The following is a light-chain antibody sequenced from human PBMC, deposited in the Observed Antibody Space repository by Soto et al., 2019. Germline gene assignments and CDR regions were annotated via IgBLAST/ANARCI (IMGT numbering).Light chain of an antibody. CDR2: AAS. Sequence: DIQMTQSPSSLSASVGDRVTITCRASQGIYNYLAWYQQKPGKAPKLLIYAASTLEAGVPSRFSGSGSGTEFPLTISRLQPEDVATYYWHQYNSALLTFGQGTRLEIK. V-gene: IGKV1-27*01. CDR3: HQYNSALLT. CDR1: QGIYNY. J-gene: IGKJ5*01.